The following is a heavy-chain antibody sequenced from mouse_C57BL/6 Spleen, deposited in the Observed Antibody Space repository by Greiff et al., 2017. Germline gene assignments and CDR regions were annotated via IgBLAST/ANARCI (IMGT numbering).Heavy chain of an antibody. D-gene: IGHD1-1*01. CDR3: ARLADYYGSSYFDY. Sequence: EVQGVESGGDLVKPGGSLKLSCAASGFTFSSYGMSWVRQTPDKRLEWVATISSGGSYTYYPDSVKGRFTISRDNAKNTLYLQMSSLKSEDTAMYYCARLADYYGSSYFDYWGQGTTLTVAS. CDR2: ISSGGSYT. J-gene: IGHJ2*01. V-gene: IGHV5-6*01. CDR1: GFTFSSYG.